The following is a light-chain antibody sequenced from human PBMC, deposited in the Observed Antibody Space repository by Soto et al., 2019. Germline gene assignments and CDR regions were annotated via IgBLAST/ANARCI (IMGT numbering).Light chain of an antibody. CDR1: QSISSY. CDR2: AAS. J-gene: IGKJ1*01. CDR3: QHSYSTPRP. V-gene: IGKV1-39*01. Sequence: DIQMTQSPSSLSASVGDRVTITCRASQSISSYLNWYQQKPGKAPKLLIYAASSLQSGVPSRFSGSASVTDFTLTISSLQPEDFATYYCQHSYSTPRPFGQGTKVQL.